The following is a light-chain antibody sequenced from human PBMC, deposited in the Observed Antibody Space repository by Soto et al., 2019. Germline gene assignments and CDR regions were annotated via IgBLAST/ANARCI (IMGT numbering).Light chain of an antibody. CDR3: QQYNNWPPLT. J-gene: IGKJ4*01. CDR1: QSVTSSY. CDR2: AAS. V-gene: IGKV3-20*01. Sequence: EIVLTQSPGTLSLSPGERATFSCRASQSVTSSYLAWYQQKPGQAPRLLIYAASSRATGIPDRFSGSGSGTEFTLTISSLQSGDSAVYYCQQYNNWPPLTFGGGTKV.